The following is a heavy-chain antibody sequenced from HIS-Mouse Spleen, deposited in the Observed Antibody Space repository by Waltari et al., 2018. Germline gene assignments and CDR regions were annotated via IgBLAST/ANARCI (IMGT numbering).Heavy chain of an antibody. D-gene: IGHD6-13*01. CDR3: AREIPYSSSWYDWYFDL. CDR1: GGSISSSSYY. Sequence: QLQLQESGPGLVKPSETLSLTCTVSGGSISSSSYYWGWIRQPPGKGLEWIGSIYYSGSSYYTRSLKGRVTISVDTSKNQFSLKLSSVTAADTAVYYCAREIPYSSSWYDWYFDLWGRGTLVTVSS. CDR2: IYYSGSS. J-gene: IGHJ2*01. V-gene: IGHV4-39*07.